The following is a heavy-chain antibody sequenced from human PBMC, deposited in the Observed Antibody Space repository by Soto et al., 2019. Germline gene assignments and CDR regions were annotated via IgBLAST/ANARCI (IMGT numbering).Heavy chain of an antibody. CDR1: GGTFSSYA. J-gene: IGHJ4*02. CDR3: ARGLSGGYDLYYFDY. D-gene: IGHD3-10*01. CDR2: IIPIFGTA. Sequence: ASVKVSCKASGGTFSSYAISWVRQAPGQGLEWMGGIIPIFGTANYAQKFQGRVTITADESTSTAYMELSSLRSEDTAVYYCARGLSGGYDLYYFDYWGQGALVTVSS. V-gene: IGHV1-69*13.